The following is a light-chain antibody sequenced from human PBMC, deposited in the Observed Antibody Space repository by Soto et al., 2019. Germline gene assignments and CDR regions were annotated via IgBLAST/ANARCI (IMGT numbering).Light chain of an antibody. V-gene: IGKV1-39*01. CDR2: AAS. Sequence: DIQMTQSPSSLSASVGDRVTITCRASQSISSYLNWHQHKPGEAPKLLIYAASSFQSGVPSSFSGSGSGTDFTLTISSLQPEDVATYYCQQSYSTPYTFGLGTKLEIK. CDR1: QSISSY. J-gene: IGKJ2*01. CDR3: QQSYSTPYT.